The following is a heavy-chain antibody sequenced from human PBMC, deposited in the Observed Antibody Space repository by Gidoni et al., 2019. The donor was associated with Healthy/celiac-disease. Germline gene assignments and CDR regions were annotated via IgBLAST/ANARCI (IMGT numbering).Heavy chain of an antibody. J-gene: IGHJ4*02. CDR1: GFTFSSYS. CDR3: ARGTYCSGGSCYSPWDY. D-gene: IGHD2-15*01. V-gene: IGHV3-21*01. CDR2: ISSSSSYI. Sequence: EVQLVESGGGLVKPGGSLRLSCAASGFTFSSYSMNWVRQAPGKGLEWVSSISSSSSYIYYADSVKGRFTISRDNAKNSLYLQMNSLRAEDTAVYYCARGTYCSGGSCYSPWDYWGQGTLVTVSS.